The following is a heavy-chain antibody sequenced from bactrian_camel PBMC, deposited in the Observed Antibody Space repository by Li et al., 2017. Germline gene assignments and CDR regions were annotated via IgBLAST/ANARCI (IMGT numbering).Heavy chain of an antibody. V-gene: IGHV3S40*01. J-gene: IGHJ6*01. CDR2: IHSGGGST. CDR1: GFAFNVND. Sequence: VQLVESGGGLVQPGGSLMLSCAASGFAFNVNDMSWVRQAPGKGLEWVSAIHSGGGSTYYADSVKCRFTISRDHAENTVYLQMDSLKSEDTALYYCAIVTGYSDYESVTTADFGYWGQGTQVTVS. CDR3: AIVTGYSDYESVTTADFGY. D-gene: IGHD4*01.